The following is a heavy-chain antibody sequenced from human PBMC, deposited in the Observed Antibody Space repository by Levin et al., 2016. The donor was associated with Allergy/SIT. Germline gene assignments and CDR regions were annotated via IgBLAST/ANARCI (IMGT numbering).Heavy chain of an antibody. CDR2: ISGSGESS. CDR1: GFTFRNFA. CDR3: AKGQEFCRGSTCYFGGSFDY. D-gene: IGHD2-15*01. J-gene: IGHJ4*02. V-gene: IGHV3-23*01. Sequence: GGSLRLSCAASGFTFRNFAMNWVRQAPGKGLEWVSTISGSGESSYFADSVKGRFTISRDNSKNTLYLQMNSLRADDTAVYYCAKGQEFCRGSTCYFGGSFDYWGQGTLVTVSS.